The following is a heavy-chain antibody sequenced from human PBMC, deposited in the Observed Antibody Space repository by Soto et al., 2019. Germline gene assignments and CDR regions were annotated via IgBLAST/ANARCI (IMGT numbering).Heavy chain of an antibody. CDR2: ISYDGSNK. CDR1: GFTFSSYG. V-gene: IGHV3-30*18. D-gene: IGHD1-1*01. J-gene: IGHJ6*02. Sequence: QVQLVESGGGVVQPGRSLRLSCAASGFTFSSYGMHWVRQAPGKGLEWVAVISYDGSNKYYADSVKGRFTISRDNSKNTLYLQMNSLGAEDTAVYYCAKVRGSTRNPNYYYYGMDVWGQGTTVTVSS. CDR3: AKVRGSTRNPNYYYYGMDV.